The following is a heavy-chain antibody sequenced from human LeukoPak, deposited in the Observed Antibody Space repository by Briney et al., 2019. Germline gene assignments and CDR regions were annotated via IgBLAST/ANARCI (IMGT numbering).Heavy chain of an antibody. CDR1: GGSVSSGSYY. CDR2: IYYSGST. J-gene: IGHJ4*02. D-gene: IGHD3-22*01. CDR3: ARRTYYYDSSGYYFDY. V-gene: IGHV4-61*01. Sequence: SETLSLTCTVSGGSVSSGSYYWRWIRQPPGKGLEWIGYIYYSGSTNYNPSLKSRVTISVDTSKNQFSLKLSSVTAADTAVYYCARRTYYYDSSGYYFDYWGQGTLVTVSS.